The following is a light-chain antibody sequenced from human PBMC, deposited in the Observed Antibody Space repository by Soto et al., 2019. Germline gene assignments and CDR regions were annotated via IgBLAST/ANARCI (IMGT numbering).Light chain of an antibody. Sequence: QSALTQPPSVSGAPGQRVTISCTGSSSNIGAGYDAHWYQQLPGTAPKLLIYNNNNRPSGVPDRFSGSKSGTSASLAITGLQAEDEADYYCQSYDSSLSGYVFGTGTKVTVL. CDR1: SSNIGAGYD. J-gene: IGLJ1*01. CDR3: QSYDSSLSGYV. CDR2: NNN. V-gene: IGLV1-40*01.